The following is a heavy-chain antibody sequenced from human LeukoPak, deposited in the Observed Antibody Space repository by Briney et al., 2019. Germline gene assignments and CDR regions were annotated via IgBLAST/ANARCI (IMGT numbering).Heavy chain of an antibody. D-gene: IGHD2-8*01. CDR1: DYTFTNYG. J-gene: IGHJ4*02. CDR2: ISAYNGKT. V-gene: IGHV1-18*01. CDR3: ARTNLDCKSGVCYDY. Sequence: ASVKVSCKASDYTFTNYGISWVRQAPGQGLEWMGWISAYNGKTYYAQKFQGRVIVTTDTSTSTAYMDLRSLRSDDTAVYNCARTNLDCKSGVCYDYWGQGTPVTVSS.